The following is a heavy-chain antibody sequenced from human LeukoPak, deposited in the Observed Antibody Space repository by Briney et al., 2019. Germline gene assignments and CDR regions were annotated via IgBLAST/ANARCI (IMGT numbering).Heavy chain of an antibody. J-gene: IGHJ4*02. CDR2: IYYSGST. V-gene: IGHV4-59*08. CDR3: ARGTRINYFDY. D-gene: IGHD2/OR15-2a*01. Sequence: SETLSLTCTVSFGSINSYYWSWIRQPPGKGLEWIGYIYYSGSTNYNPSLTSRVTISVDTSKNQFSLKLSSVTAADTAVYYCARGTRINYFDYWGQGTLATVSS. CDR1: FGSINSYY.